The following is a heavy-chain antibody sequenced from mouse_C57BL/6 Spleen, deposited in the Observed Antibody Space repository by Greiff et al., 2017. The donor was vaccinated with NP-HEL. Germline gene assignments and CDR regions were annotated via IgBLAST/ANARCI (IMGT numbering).Heavy chain of an antibody. CDR2: IRNKANGYTT. CDR1: GFTFTDYY. V-gene: IGHV7-3*01. D-gene: IGHD3-3*01. J-gene: IGHJ1*03. CDR3: ARWDRVWYFDV. Sequence: EVKLVESGGGLVQPGGSLSLSCAASGFTFTDYYMSWVRQPPGKALEWLGFIRNKANGYTTEYSASVKGRFTISRDNSQSILYLQMNALRAEDSATYYCARWDRVWYFDVWGTGTTVTVSS.